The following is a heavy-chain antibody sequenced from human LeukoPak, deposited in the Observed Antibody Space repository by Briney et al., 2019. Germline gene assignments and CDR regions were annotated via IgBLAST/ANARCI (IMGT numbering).Heavy chain of an antibody. Sequence: PSETLSLTCTVSGGSISSYYWSWIRQPPGKGLEWIGYIYYSGSTYYNPSLKSRVTISVDRSKNQFSLKLSSVTAADTAVYYCARGHNPGYSSGWVWFDPWGQGTLVTVSS. CDR1: GGSISSYY. J-gene: IGHJ5*02. V-gene: IGHV4-59*12. D-gene: IGHD6-19*01. CDR3: ARGHNPGYSSGWVWFDP. CDR2: IYYSGST.